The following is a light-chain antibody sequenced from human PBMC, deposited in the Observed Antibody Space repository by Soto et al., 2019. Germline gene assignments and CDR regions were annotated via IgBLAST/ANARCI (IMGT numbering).Light chain of an antibody. CDR1: QGISNY. V-gene: IGKV1-27*01. J-gene: IGKJ4*01. CDR2: AAS. Sequence: DIQMTQSPSSLSASVGDRVTITCRASQGISNYLAWYQQKPGKVPKLLIYAASTLQSGVPSRFSGSGSGTDVNLTISSRQPEDVATYYCQKYNSAPLTFGGGNPVEIK. CDR3: QKYNSAPLT.